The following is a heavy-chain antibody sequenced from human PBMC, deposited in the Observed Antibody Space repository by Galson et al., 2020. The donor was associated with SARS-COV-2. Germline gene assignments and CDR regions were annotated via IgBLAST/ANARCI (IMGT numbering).Heavy chain of an antibody. CDR3: ASLPAADDGARYYYGMDV. D-gene: IGHD2-2*01. J-gene: IGHJ6*02. CDR2: ISSSSSYI. V-gene: IGHV3-21*01. Sequence: GGSLRLSCAASGCTFSSYSMHWVRQAPGKVLEWVSSISSSSSYIYYADSVKGRFTISRDNAKNSLYLQMNSLRAEDTAVYYCASLPAADDGARYYYGMDVWGQGTTVTVSS. CDR1: GCTFSSYS.